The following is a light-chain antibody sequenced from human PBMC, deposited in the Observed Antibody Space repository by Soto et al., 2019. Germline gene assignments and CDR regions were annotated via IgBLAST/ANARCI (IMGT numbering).Light chain of an antibody. CDR1: SGYSTYA. CDR3: QSLGTGIQV. J-gene: IGLJ3*02. CDR2: INYDGTH. V-gene: IGLV4-69*01. Sequence: QPVLTQSHSASASLGASVKLTCTLSSGYSTYAIAWHQQQSEKGPRFLMKINYDGTHSKGDGFFDRFSGSSSGAERHLTISSLQSEDEADYYCQSLGTGIQVFGGGTKLTVL.